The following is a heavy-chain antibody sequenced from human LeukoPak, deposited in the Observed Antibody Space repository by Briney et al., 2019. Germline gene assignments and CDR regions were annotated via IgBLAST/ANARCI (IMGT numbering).Heavy chain of an antibody. D-gene: IGHD3-22*01. CDR1: GGSISSSTYY. J-gene: IGHJ4*02. Sequence: SETLSLTCTVSGGSISSSTYYWDWIRQPPGKGLEWIGSIYYSGSAYYNPSLKSRVTISVDTSKNQFSLKLSSVTAADTAVYYCASLRNYYDSPPEDYWGQGTLVTVSS. CDR2: IYYSGSA. CDR3: ASLRNYYDSPPEDY. V-gene: IGHV4-39*07.